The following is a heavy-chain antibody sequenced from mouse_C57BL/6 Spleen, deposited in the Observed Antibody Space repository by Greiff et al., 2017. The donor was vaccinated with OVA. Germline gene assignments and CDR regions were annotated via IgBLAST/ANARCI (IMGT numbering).Heavy chain of an antibody. CDR1: GYTFTSYW. D-gene: IGHD4-1*01. CDR2: IDPSDSYT. J-gene: IGHJ1*03. CDR3: ARGWDRGYFDV. Sequence: QVQLQQPGAELVRPGTSVKLSCKASGYTFTSYWMHWVKQRPGQGLEWIGVIDPSDSYTNYNQKFKGKATLTVDTSSSTAYMQLSSLTSEDSAVYYCARGWDRGYFDVWGTGTTVTVSS. V-gene: IGHV1-59*01.